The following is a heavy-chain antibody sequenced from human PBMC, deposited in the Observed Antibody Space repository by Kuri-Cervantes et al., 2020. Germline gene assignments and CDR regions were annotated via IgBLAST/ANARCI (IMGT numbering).Heavy chain of an antibody. J-gene: IGHJ5*02. V-gene: IGHV4-34*01. Sequence: SETLSLTCAVYGGSFSGYYWSWIRQPPGKGLEWIGEINHSGSTDYNPSLKSRVTISVDTSKNQFSLKLISVTAADTVVYYCARSVRYWFDPWGQGTLVTVSS. CDR2: INHSGST. CDR3: ARSVRYWFDP. CDR1: GGSFSGYY.